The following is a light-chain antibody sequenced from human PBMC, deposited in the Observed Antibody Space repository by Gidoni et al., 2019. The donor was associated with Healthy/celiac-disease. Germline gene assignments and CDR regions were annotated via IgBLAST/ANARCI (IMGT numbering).Light chain of an antibody. V-gene: IGKV3-11*01. Sequence: ESVLTQSPATLSLSQGERATLSCRASQSVSSYLAWYQQKPGQAPRLLIYEASNRATGIPARFRGSGSWTDFTLTISSLAPEDFAVYYCQQRSNWPRFTFXPXPKVDIQ. CDR2: EAS. J-gene: IGKJ3*01. CDR3: QQRSNWPRFT. CDR1: QSVSSY.